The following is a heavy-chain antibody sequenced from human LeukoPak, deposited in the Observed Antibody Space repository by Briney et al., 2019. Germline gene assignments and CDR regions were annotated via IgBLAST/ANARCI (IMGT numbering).Heavy chain of an antibody. J-gene: IGHJ6*02. D-gene: IGHD6-6*01. CDR3: ARQGVYSSSWDYYYYGMDV. CDR2: IYYSGST. V-gene: IGHV4-39*01. Sequence: SETLSLTCAVPGGSISNTNWWSWVRQPPGKGLEWIGSIYYSGSTYYNPSLKSRVTISVDTSKNQFSLKLSSVTAADTAVYYCARQGVYSSSWDYYYYGMDVWGQGTTVTVSS. CDR1: GGSISNTNW.